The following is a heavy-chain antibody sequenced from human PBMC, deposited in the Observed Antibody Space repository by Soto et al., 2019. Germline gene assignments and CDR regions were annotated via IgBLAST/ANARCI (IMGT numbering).Heavy chain of an antibody. Sequence: ASVKVSCKASGYTFTGYYMHWVRQAPGQGLEWMGWINPNSGGTNYAQKFQGWVTMTRDTSISTAYMELSRLRSDDTAVYYCARDLGYYYDSSGYYALGYWGQGTLVTVSS. CDR3: ARDLGYYYDSSGYYALGY. V-gene: IGHV1-2*04. CDR2: INPNSGGT. J-gene: IGHJ4*02. CDR1: GYTFTGYY. D-gene: IGHD3-22*01.